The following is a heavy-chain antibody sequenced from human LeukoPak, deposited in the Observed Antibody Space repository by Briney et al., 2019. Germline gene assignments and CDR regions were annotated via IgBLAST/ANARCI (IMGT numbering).Heavy chain of an antibody. CDR2: ISGSGGST. CDR3: AKDGVPAAPRAMDV. J-gene: IGHJ6*03. Sequence: HAGGSLRLSCAASGLTFSKYSMTWVRQAPGKGLEWVSAISGSGGSTYYADSVKGRFTISRDNSKNTLYLQMNSLRAEDTAVYYCAKDGVPAAPRAMDVWGKGTTVTVSS. CDR1: GLTFSKYS. V-gene: IGHV3-23*01. D-gene: IGHD2-2*01.